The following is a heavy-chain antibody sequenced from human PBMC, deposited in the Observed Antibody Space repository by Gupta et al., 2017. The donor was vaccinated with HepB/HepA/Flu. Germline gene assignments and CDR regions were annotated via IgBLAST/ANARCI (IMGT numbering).Heavy chain of an antibody. J-gene: IGHJ5*02. Sequence: QVQLQESGPGLVKPSETLSLTCAVSGGSISSNTYYWGWLRQPPGKGLEYIGSIYSSGTTYYNPSLQSRVTISVDTSKNHFSLKLTSVTAADTAVYYCGRPHHGPANWFDPWGQGTLVTVSS. CDR2: IYSSGTT. V-gene: IGHV4-39*02. CDR3: GRPHHGPANWFDP. D-gene: IGHD2-2*01. CDR1: GGSISSNTYY.